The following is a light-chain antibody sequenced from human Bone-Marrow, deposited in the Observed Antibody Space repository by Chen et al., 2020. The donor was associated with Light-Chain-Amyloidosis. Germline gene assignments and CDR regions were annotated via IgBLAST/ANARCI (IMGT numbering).Light chain of an antibody. J-gene: IGKJ3*01. CDR1: RPISFF. CDR3: QNYYSAPFT. V-gene: IGKV1-27*01. CDR2: AAR. Sequence: IQMTQSPSSLSASVGDRVSLTCRASRPISFFLAWYQQKPGRLPRLLIYAARTLQSGGPSRFSGSTSGTDFTLTISSLQPEDVATYYCQNYYSAPFTFGPGTKVDIK.